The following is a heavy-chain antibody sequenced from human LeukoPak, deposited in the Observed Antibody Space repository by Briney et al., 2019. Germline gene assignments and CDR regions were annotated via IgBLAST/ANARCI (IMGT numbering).Heavy chain of an antibody. CDR2: ISDDGGRK. J-gene: IGHJ4*02. V-gene: IGHV3-30*04. Sequence: GGSLRLSCAASGFTFSGSPMHWVRQAPGKGLDWVAIISDDGGRKFYADSVKGRFTISRDNSKNTLYLQMNSLRAEDTAVYYCAGRGYSYGYPLDYWGQGTLVTVSS. CDR1: GFTFSGSP. D-gene: IGHD5-18*01. CDR3: AGRGYSYGYPLDY.